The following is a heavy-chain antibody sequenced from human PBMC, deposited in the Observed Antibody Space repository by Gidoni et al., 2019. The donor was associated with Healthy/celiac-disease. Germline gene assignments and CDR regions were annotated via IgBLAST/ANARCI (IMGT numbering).Heavy chain of an antibody. J-gene: IGHJ4*02. D-gene: IGHD3-10*01. CDR1: GFTFDDYT. V-gene: IGHV3-43*01. Sequence: EVQLVESGGVVVQPGGSLRLSCAASGFTFDDYTMHSVRQAPGKGLEWVSLSSWDGGSTYYADSVKGRFTISRDKSKNSLYLQMNSLRTEDTALYYCAKGGIGFGELLAPFDYWGQGTLVTVSS. CDR2: SSWDGGST. CDR3: AKGGIGFGELLAPFDY.